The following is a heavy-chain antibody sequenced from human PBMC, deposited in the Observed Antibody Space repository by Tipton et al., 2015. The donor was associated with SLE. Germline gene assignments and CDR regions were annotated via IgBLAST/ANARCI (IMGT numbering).Heavy chain of an antibody. D-gene: IGHD6-6*01. V-gene: IGHV3-7*03. CDR3: AKDTRGDSSSSKWFDP. CDR2: IKQDGSEK. CDR1: GFTFSSYW. J-gene: IGHJ5*02. Sequence: SLRLSCAASGFTFSSYWMSWVRQAPGKGLEWVANIKQDGSEKYYVDSVKGRFTISRDNAKNSLYLQMNSLRAEDTAVYYCAKDTRGDSSSSKWFDPWGQGTLVTVSS.